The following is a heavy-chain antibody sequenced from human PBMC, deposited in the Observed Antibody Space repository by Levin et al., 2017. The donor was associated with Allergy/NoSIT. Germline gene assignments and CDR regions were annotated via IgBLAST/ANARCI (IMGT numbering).Heavy chain of an antibody. CDR3: AKRGVSSSWYYFDY. CDR2: ISASGGST. V-gene: IGHV3-23*01. D-gene: IGHD6-13*01. Sequence: ETLSLTCAASGFTFSTYAMSWVRQAPGKGLEWLSIISASGGSTYYADSVKGRFAISRDNSKNTLYLQMSSLRADDTAVYYCAKRGVSSSWYYFDYWGQGVLVTVSS. CDR1: GFTFSTYA. J-gene: IGHJ4*02.